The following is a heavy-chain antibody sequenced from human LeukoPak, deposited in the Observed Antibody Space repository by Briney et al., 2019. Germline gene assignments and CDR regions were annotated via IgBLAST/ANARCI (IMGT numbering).Heavy chain of an antibody. CDR2: IIPIFGTA. J-gene: IGHJ6*03. Sequence: SVKVSCKASGGTFSSYAISWVQQAPGQGLEWMGGIIPIFGTANYAPKFQGRVTITTDESTSTAYMELSSLRSEDTAVYYCARVHRSALTTVITPWYYYMDVWGKGTTVTVSS. CDR3: ARVHRSALTTVITPWYYYMDV. CDR1: GGTFSSYA. V-gene: IGHV1-69*05. D-gene: IGHD4-17*01.